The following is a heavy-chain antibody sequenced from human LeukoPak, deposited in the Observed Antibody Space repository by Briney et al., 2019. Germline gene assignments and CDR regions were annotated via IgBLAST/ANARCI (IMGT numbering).Heavy chain of an antibody. CDR3: AGNYGDTHYYYYYMDV. J-gene: IGHJ6*03. V-gene: IGHV3-7*01. Sequence: GGSLRLSCEVSGFTLSSYWMSWVRQAPGKGLEWVANINQDGSETYYVDSLNGRFTVSKDNAKQSLYLQMNSLRAEDTAVYYCAGNYGDTHYYYYYMDVWGKGTTVTVSS. D-gene: IGHD4-17*01. CDR2: INQDGSET. CDR1: GFTLSSYW.